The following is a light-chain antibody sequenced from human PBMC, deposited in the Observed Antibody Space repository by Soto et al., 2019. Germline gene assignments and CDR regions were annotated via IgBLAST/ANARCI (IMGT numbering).Light chain of an antibody. V-gene: IGKV3-20*01. CDR3: QQHGSLLWT. J-gene: IGKJ1*01. CDR1: QSVSSTF. Sequence: EIVLTQSPGTLSLSPGERASLSCRASQSVSSTFLAWYQQKPGQAPRLLIYATSTRATAIPDRFSGSGSGTDFTLTISRLEPEDFAVYYCQQHGSLLWTFGQGTKVEIK. CDR2: ATS.